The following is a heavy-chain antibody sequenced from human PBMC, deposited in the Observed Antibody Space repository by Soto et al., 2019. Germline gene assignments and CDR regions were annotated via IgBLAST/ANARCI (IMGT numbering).Heavy chain of an antibody. CDR3: ARESGDIWDYEAY. J-gene: IGHJ4*02. D-gene: IGHD1-7*01. CDR1: SGSISSYH. CDR2: IYTSGNT. V-gene: IGHV4-4*07. Sequence: SETLSLTCTVSSGSISSYHWRWIRHSAGKGLEWIGRIYTSGNTHYNPSLKSRVTVSIDTSKNQFFLTVNSVTAADLAVYYCARESGDIWDYEAYWGQGPPVTVSS.